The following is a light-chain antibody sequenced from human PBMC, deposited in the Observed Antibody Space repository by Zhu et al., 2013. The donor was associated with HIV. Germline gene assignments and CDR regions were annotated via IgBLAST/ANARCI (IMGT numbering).Light chain of an antibody. J-gene: IGKJ2*01. CDR3: QQYNIYPYT. Sequence: DIQMTQSPSSLSASVGDRVSITCRASRGISTFLAWFQQKPGRAPKSLIYAASSLESGVPSKFSGTGSGTDFTLNITSLQPEDFATYYCQQYNIYPYTFGQGTRLELK. V-gene: IGKV1-16*02. CDR2: AAS. CDR1: RGISTF.